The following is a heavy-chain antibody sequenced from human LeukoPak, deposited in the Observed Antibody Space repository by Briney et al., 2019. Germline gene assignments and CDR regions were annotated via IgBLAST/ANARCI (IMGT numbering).Heavy chain of an antibody. J-gene: IGHJ6*02. CDR2: INWNSDTK. Sequence: GRSLRLSCVGSGFAFHNYAMHWVRRPPGKGLEWVSAINWNSDTKAYADSVKGRFAISRDRARNSLYLQMDSLRPEDTALYYCAKDTGGNGAYFYAMDVWGQGTSVTVSS. CDR3: AKDTGGNGAYFYAMDV. CDR1: GFAFHNYA. D-gene: IGHD4-23*01. V-gene: IGHV3-9*01.